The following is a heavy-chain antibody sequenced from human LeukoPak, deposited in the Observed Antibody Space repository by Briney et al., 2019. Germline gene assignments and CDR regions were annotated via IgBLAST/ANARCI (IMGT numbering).Heavy chain of an antibody. J-gene: IGHJ3*02. D-gene: IGHD3-10*01. CDR3: AKGFGPETSHAFDI. V-gene: IGHV3-30*18. CDR1: GFTFGSYG. Sequence: QTGGSLRLSCAASGFTFGSYGMHWVRQAPGKGLEWVAVISYDGSNKYYADSVKGRFTISRDNSKNTLYLQMNSLRAEDTAVYYCAKGFGPETSHAFDIWGQGTMVTVSS. CDR2: ISYDGSNK.